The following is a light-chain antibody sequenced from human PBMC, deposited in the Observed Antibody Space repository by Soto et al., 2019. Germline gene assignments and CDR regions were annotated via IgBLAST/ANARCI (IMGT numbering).Light chain of an antibody. J-gene: IGKJ3*01. Sequence: DIEMTQSPSSLSASVGERATITCRASQGISNYLAWYQQKPGKVPKLLIFAASTLHSGVPSHFSGSGCGTDFTLTITRLQPEDVATYFYQKYDRAPLTFGPGTKLHI. CDR3: QKYDRAPLT. CDR2: AAS. CDR1: QGISNY. V-gene: IGKV1-27*01.